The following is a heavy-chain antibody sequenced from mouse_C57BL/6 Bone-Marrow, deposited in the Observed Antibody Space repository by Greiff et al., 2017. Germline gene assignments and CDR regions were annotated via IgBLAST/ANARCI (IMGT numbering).Heavy chain of an antibody. CDR3: ARGSYDWYFDV. J-gene: IGHJ1*03. Sequence: EVQLQQSGPELVKPGASVKIPCKASGYTFTDYNMDWVKQSHGKSLEWIGDINPNNGGTIYNQKFKGKATLTVAKSSSTAYMELRSLTSEDTAVYYCARGSYDWYFDVWGTGTTVTVSS. V-gene: IGHV1-18*01. CDR1: GYTFTDYN. CDR2: INPNNGGT. D-gene: IGHD1-1*02.